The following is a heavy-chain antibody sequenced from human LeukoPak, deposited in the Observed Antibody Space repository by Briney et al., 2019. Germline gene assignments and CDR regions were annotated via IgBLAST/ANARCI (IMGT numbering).Heavy chain of an antibody. D-gene: IGHD6-13*01. CDR1: GFTFDDYA. J-gene: IGHJ4*02. Sequence: PGVSLRLSCAASGFTFDDYAMHWVRQAPGKGLEWVSGISWNSGSICYADSVKGRFTISRDNAKNSLYLQMNGLRAEDTALYYCAKDFGSWYYFDYWGQGTLVTVSS. CDR3: AKDFGSWYYFDY. V-gene: IGHV3-9*01. CDR2: ISWNSGSI.